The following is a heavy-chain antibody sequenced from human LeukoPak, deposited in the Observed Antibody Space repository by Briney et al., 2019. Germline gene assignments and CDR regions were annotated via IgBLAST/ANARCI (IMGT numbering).Heavy chain of an antibody. Sequence: GGSLRLSCAASGFTFSSYWMSWVRQAPGKGLEWVANIKQDGSEKYYVDSVKGRFTISRNNAKNSLYLQMNSLRAEDTALYYCARVIAFGLNWYYFDYWGQGTLVTVSS. D-gene: IGHD3/OR15-3a*01. CDR3: ARVIAFGLNWYYFDY. J-gene: IGHJ4*02. V-gene: IGHV3-7*03. CDR2: IKQDGSEK. CDR1: GFTFSSYW.